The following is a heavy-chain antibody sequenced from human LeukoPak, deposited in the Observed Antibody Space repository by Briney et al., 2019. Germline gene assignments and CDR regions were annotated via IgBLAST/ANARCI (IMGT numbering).Heavy chain of an antibody. D-gene: IGHD2-15*01. J-gene: IGHJ5*02. V-gene: IGHV4-39*07. CDR3: ANGGYCSGTSCYPNWFDP. CDR2: IYYSGST. Sequence: PSETLSLTCTVSGGSISSSSYYWGWIRQPPGKGLEWIGSIYYSGSTYYNPSLKSRVTISVDTSKNQFSLRLSSVTAADTAVYYCANGGYCSGTSCYPNWFDPWGQGTLVTVSS. CDR1: GGSISSSSYY.